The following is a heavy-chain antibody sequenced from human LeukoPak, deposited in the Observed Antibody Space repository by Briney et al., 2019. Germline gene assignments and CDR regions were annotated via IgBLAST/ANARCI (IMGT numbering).Heavy chain of an antibody. CDR2: VSSSGTTT. CDR1: GFTFSSYE. V-gene: IGHV3-48*03. Sequence: GGSLRLSCAASGFTFSSYEMNWVRQAPGKGLEWVSYVSSSGTTTYYADSVKGRFTISRDNGKNLVSLQMNSLRDEDTAVYYCARADRDGNKRFLDWGQGTLVTVSS. D-gene: IGHD5-24*01. J-gene: IGHJ4*02. CDR3: ARADRDGNKRFLD.